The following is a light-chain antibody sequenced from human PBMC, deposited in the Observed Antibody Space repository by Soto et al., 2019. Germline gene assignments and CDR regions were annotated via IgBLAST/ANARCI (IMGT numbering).Light chain of an antibody. J-gene: IGKJ1*01. CDR3: QQYDRASWT. CDR1: QSISSW. V-gene: IGKV1-5*03. CDR2: RAS. Sequence: DIQMTQSPSTLSASVGDRVIITCRASQSISSWLAWYQQKPGKAPNLLIYRASTLKSGIPSRFSGSGSGTEFTLTISSLQPDDFATYYCQQYDRASWTFGSGTKVEIK.